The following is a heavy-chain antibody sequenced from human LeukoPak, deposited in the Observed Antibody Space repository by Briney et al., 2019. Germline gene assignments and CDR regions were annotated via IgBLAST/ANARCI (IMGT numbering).Heavy chain of an antibody. CDR3: ARLSNYGGNSGDDY. Sequence: ASVKVSCKASGGTFSSYAISWVRQAPGQGLEWMGGIIPIFGTANYAQEFQGRVTITTDESTSTAYMELSSLRSEDTAVYYCARLSNYGGNSGDDYWGQGTLVTVSS. D-gene: IGHD4-23*01. J-gene: IGHJ4*02. CDR1: GGTFSSYA. CDR2: IIPIFGTA. V-gene: IGHV1-69*05.